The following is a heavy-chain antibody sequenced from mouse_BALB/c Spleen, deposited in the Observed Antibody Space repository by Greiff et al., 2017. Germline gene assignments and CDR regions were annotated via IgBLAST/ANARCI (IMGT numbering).Heavy chain of an antibody. CDR1: GYSFTGYY. J-gene: IGHJ3*01. D-gene: IGHD4-1*01. Sequence: LVKTGASVKISCKASGYSFTGYYMHWVKQSHGKSLEWIGYISCYNGATSYNQKFKGKATVTVDTSSSTAYMQFTSLTSEDSAVYYCARSPSWEGWFAYWGQGTLVTVSA. V-gene: IGHV1S34*01. CDR2: ISCYNGAT. CDR3: ARSPSWEGWFAY.